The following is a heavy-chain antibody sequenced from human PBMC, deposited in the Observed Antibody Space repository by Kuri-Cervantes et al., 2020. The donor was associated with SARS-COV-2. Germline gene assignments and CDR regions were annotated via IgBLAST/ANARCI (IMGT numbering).Heavy chain of an antibody. CDR1: RGSINSHGSITSNF. Sequence: SETLSLTCSVSRGSINSHGSITSNFWTWIRQPPGRGLEWIGDVHSSGSTNYNPSLESRVTISTDTSKNQFSLRLNSVTAADTAVYFCARSQVVRHLDWSSELSYRYYMDVWGNGTTVTVSS. D-gene: IGHD3-9*01. V-gene: IGHV4-61*08. CDR2: VHSSGST. CDR3: ARSQVVRHLDWSSELSYRYYMDV. J-gene: IGHJ6*04.